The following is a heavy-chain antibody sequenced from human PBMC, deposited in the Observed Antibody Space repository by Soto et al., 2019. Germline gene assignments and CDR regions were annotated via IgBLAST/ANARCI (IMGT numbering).Heavy chain of an antibody. D-gene: IGHD6-19*01. CDR2: ISAYNGNT. Sequence: ASVKVSCKASGYTFTSYGISWVRQAPGQGLEWMGWISAYNGNTNYAQKPQGRVTMTTDTSTSTAYMELRSLRSDDTAVYYCARRSPGIAVARFNLYYFDYWGQGTLVTVSS. J-gene: IGHJ4*02. CDR3: ARRSPGIAVARFNLYYFDY. V-gene: IGHV1-18*01. CDR1: GYTFTSYG.